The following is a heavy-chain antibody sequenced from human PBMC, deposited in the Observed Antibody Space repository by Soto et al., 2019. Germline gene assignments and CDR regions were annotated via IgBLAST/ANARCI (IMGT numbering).Heavy chain of an antibody. CDR2: IDPSGGTT. CDR3: ARDPTDYDILTGYYFGWCDP. J-gene: IGHJ5*02. CDR1: GYTLTRYY. V-gene: IGHV1-46*03. Sequence: ASVKVSCKASGYTLTRYYIHWVRQAPGQGLEWMGIIDPSGGTTSYAQKFQGRVTMTRDTSTSTVYMELSSLRSEDTAVYYCARDPTDYDILTGYYFGWCDPWGQGTLVTVSS. D-gene: IGHD3-9*01.